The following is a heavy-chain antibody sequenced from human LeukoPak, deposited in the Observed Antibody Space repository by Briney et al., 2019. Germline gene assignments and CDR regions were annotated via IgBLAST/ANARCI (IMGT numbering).Heavy chain of an antibody. CDR1: GGSISSYY. CDR3: ARGRGGSGFNY. J-gene: IGHJ4*02. CDR2: IYYSGST. Sequence: SETLSLTCTVSGGSISSYYWSWIRQPPGKGLEWIGYIYYSGSTNYNPPLKSRVTISVDTSKNQFSLKLSSVTAADTAVYYCARGRGGSGFNYWGQGTLVTVSS. V-gene: IGHV4-59*01. D-gene: IGHD2-15*01.